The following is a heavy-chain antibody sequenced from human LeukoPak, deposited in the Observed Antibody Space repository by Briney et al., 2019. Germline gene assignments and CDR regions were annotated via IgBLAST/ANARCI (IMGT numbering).Heavy chain of an antibody. J-gene: IGHJ4*02. V-gene: IGHV3-20*04. CDR1: GFTFGDYG. D-gene: IGHD2-21*02. Sequence: GXLRLSXAVSGFTFGDYGMSWIRQAPGKGLEWVSGINWNGGSTGYADSVKGRFTISRDNAKKPLYLKMNSLRGEDTAFYYCVRDYCGGDCYPFDYWGQGTLVTVSS. CDR3: VRDYCGGDCYPFDY. CDR2: INWNGGST.